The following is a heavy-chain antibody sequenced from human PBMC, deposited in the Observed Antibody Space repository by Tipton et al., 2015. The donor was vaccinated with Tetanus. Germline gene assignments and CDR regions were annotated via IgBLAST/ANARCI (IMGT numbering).Heavy chain of an antibody. CDR3: ARDRKSWDLLPSNWFDP. J-gene: IGHJ5*02. V-gene: IGHV3-74*01. CDR1: GFALSGHA. CDR2: INPDGSRT. D-gene: IGHD1-26*01. Sequence: SGFALSGHAMHWVRQAPGKGLVWVSRINPDGSRTTYADSVKGRFTISRDNAKNTLYLQMNGLSAEDTAVYYCARDRKSWDLLPSNWFDPWGQGTRVTVSS.